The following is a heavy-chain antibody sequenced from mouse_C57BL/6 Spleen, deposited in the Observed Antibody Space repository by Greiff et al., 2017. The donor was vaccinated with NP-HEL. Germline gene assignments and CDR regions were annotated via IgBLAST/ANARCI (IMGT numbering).Heavy chain of an antibody. J-gene: IGHJ3*01. D-gene: IGHD1-1*01. CDR1: GYTFTGYW. Sequence: QVQLQQSGAELMKPGASVKLSCKATGYTFTGYWIEWVKQRPGHGLEWIGEIIPGSGSTNYNEKFKGKATFTADTSSNTAYMQLSSLTTEDSAIYYCERSGYYGSSYVWFAYWGQGTLVTVSA. CDR2: IIPGSGST. V-gene: IGHV1-9*01. CDR3: ERSGYYGSSYVWFAY.